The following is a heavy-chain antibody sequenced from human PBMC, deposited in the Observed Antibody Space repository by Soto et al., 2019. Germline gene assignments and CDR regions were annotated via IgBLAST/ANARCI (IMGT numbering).Heavy chain of an antibody. Sequence: SETLSLTCTVSGASISRGDYYWTWIRQPPGKGLEWIGYIYSSGSAHYNPSVKSRVTMSVDTSKNQFSLRLSSVTAADTAVYFCARRLGPRSRLGPWGQGTLVTVSS. D-gene: IGHD3-16*01. V-gene: IGHV4-30-4*01. CDR3: ARRLGPRSRLGP. J-gene: IGHJ5*02. CDR1: GASISRGDYY. CDR2: IYSSGSA.